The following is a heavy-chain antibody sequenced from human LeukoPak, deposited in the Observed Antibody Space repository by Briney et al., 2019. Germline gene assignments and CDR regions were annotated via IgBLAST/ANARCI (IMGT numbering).Heavy chain of an antibody. Sequence: ASVKVSCKASGYTFTNNFMHWVRQAPGQGLEWIGIINPSGDNTWYAQKFQGRVTMTRDMSTSTVYMELSSLRSEDTAVYYCARSPGAKNWFDPWGQGTLVTVSS. V-gene: IGHV1-46*01. J-gene: IGHJ5*02. D-gene: IGHD4-17*01. CDR2: INPSGDNT. CDR1: GYTFTNNF. CDR3: ARSPGAKNWFDP.